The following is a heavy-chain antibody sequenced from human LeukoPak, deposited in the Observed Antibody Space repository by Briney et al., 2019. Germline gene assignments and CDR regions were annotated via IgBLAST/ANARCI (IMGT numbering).Heavy chain of an antibody. D-gene: IGHD3-22*01. CDR1: GYTFTGYY. CDR2: INLNNGAT. Sequence: ASVKVSCKASGYTFTGYYMHWVRQAPGQGLEWMGRINLNNGATNYAQKFQGRVTLTRDTSISTAYMELSGLESDDTAVYYCAADTSGYNLIDYWGQGTLVTVSS. V-gene: IGHV1-2*06. J-gene: IGHJ4*02. CDR3: AADTSGYNLIDY.